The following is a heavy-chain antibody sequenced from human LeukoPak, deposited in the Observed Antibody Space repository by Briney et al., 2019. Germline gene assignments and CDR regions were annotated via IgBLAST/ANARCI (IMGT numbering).Heavy chain of an antibody. CDR3: ARERGYSCACFDY. J-gene: IGHJ4*02. V-gene: IGHV1-2*02. Sequence: ASVKVSCKASGYTFTGYCMHWVRQAPGQGLEGMGWINPNSGGTNYAQKFQGRVTMTRDTSISTAYMELSRLRSDDTAVYYCARERGYSCACFDYWGQGTLVTVSS. CDR1: GYTFTGYC. CDR2: INPNSGGT. D-gene: IGHD5-18*01.